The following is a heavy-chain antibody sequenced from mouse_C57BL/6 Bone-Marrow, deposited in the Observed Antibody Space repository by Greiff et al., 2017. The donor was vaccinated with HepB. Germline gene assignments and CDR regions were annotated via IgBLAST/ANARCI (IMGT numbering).Heavy chain of an antibody. V-gene: IGHV1-64*01. CDR3: ARSGRFDY. Sequence: VQLQQPGAELVKPGASVELSCEASGYTFTSYWMHWVKQRPGQGLEWIGMIHPNSGSTNYNEKFKSKATLTVDKSSSTAYMQRSSLTSEDSAVYYCARSGRFDYWGQGTTLTVSS. CDR1: GYTFTSYW. CDR2: IHPNSGST. J-gene: IGHJ2*01.